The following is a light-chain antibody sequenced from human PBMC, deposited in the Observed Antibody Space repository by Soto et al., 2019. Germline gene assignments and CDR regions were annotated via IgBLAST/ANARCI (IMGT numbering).Light chain of an antibody. V-gene: IGKV1-5*03. Sequence: IQMTQSPSTLSASVGDRVTITCRASQSISTWLAWYQQKPGKAPNLLIYKASYLASGVPSRLSGGGSGTEFTLTISSLQPDDFATYYCQQYSSYWTFGQGTKVDIK. CDR2: KAS. J-gene: IGKJ1*01. CDR1: QSISTW. CDR3: QQYSSYWT.